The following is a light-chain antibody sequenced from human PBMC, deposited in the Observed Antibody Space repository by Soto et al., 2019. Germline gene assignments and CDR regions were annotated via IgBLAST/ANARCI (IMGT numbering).Light chain of an antibody. V-gene: IGKV3D-15*02. CDR3: QQYSDLPMT. J-gene: IGKJ5*01. CDR2: GAS. CDR1: QSVSSN. Sequence: EIVMTQSPATLSVSPGERATLSCRASQSVSSNVAWYQQKPGQAPRLLIYGASRRATGIPDRFSGSASGTDFTLTISRLEPEDFAVYFCQQYSDLPMTFGQGTRLEIK.